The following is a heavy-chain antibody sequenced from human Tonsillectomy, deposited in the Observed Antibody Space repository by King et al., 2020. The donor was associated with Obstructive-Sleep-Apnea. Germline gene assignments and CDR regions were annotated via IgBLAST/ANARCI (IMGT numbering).Heavy chain of an antibody. J-gene: IGHJ3*02. CDR1: GFTFDDYA. CDR2: ISWHSGSI. CDR3: ANDVGPYYYDSSGYSGAFDI. D-gene: IGHD3-22*01. V-gene: IGHV3-9*01. Sequence: VQLVESGGGLVQPGRSLRLSCAASGFTFDDYAMHWVRLAPGKGLEWVSCISWHSGSIGYADSVKGRFTISRDNAKNSLYLQMNSLRAEDTALYYCANDVGPYYYDSSGYSGAFDIWGQGTMVTVSS.